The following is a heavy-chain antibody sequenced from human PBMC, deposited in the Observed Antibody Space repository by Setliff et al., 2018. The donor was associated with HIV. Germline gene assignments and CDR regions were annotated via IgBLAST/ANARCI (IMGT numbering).Heavy chain of an antibody. V-gene: IGHV4-34*12. Sequence: SETLSLTCAVSGGSFSDYFWSWLRQPPGKGLEWIGQIFHSGSTDYNPSLKSRVTISLDTSKNQFSLNLTSVTAADTAVYYCARAKTIGVSAVFFDPWGQGRPVTVSS. D-gene: IGHD3-3*01. CDR1: GGSFSDYF. CDR3: ARAKTIGVSAVFFDP. CDR2: IFHSGST. J-gene: IGHJ5*02.